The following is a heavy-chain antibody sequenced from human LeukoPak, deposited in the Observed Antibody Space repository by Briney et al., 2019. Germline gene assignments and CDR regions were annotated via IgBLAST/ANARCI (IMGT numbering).Heavy chain of an antibody. CDR3: ARDLAKEGEAAAIAAAGTYFDY. J-gene: IGHJ4*02. Sequence: ASVKVSCKSSGYTFTSYAMHWVRQAPGQRLEWMGWINAGNGNTKYSQKFQGRVTITRDTSASTAYMELSSLRSEDTAVYYCARDLAKEGEAAAIAAAGTYFDYWGQGTLVTVSS. CDR1: GYTFTSYA. V-gene: IGHV1-3*01. CDR2: INAGNGNT. D-gene: IGHD6-13*01.